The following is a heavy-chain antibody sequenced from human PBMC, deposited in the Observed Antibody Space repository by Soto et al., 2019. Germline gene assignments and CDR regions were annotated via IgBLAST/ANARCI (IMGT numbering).Heavy chain of an antibody. Sequence: VGSLRLSCAASGFTFSSYAMHWVRQAPGKGLEWVAVISYDGSNKYYADSVKGRFTISRDNSKNTLYLQMNSLRAEDTAVYYCARAVYYDSSGYYYYYYYGMDVWGQGTTVTVSS. CDR2: ISYDGSNK. D-gene: IGHD3-22*01. CDR3: ARAVYYDSSGYYYYYYYGMDV. J-gene: IGHJ6*02. CDR1: GFTFSSYA. V-gene: IGHV3-30-3*01.